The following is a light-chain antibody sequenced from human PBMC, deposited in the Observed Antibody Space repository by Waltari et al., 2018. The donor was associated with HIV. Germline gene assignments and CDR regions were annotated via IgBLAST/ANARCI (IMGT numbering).Light chain of an antibody. CDR2: EVR. V-gene: IGLV2-14*01. CDR3: SSYTSSSTLV. J-gene: IGLJ2*01. CDR1: SSDVGGYHF. Sequence: QSALTQPASVSGSPGQSIPISCTGTSSDVGGYHFVSWFQHHPGKAPKVMIYEVRNRPSGVSNRFSGSKSGNTAALTISGLQAEDEADYYCSSYTSSSTLVFGGGTKLTVL.